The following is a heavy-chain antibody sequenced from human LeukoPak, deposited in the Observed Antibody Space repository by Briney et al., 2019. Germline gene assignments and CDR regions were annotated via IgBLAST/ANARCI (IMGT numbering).Heavy chain of an antibody. D-gene: IGHD6-19*01. CDR1: GYTFTGYY. V-gene: IGHV1-2*02. CDR3: ARAAKFSSGWYGDALDM. J-gene: IGHJ3*02. CDR2: INPNTGGT. Sequence: RASVMVSRKASGYTFTGYYLHWVRQAPGQGLEWMGWINPNTGGTYNGQKFQGRVTMTRDTSISTVYMELRRLRSDDTAFYYCARAAKFSSGWYGDALDMWGQGTLVTISS.